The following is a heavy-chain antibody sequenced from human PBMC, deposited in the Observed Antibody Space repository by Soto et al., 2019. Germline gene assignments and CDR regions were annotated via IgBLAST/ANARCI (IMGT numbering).Heavy chain of an antibody. D-gene: IGHD2-2*02. CDR3: TRSPACYRNY. J-gene: IGHJ4*01. V-gene: IGHV3-72*01. CDR1: GFTFSDHY. CDR2: IRNKANSYTT. Sequence: PGGSLRLSCAASGFTFSDHYMDWVRQAPGKGQEWVGRIRNKANSYTTEYAASVKGRFTISSDDSKNSVFLQMNSLKTEDTAVYYSTRSPACYRNYWGQRSRVTVSS.